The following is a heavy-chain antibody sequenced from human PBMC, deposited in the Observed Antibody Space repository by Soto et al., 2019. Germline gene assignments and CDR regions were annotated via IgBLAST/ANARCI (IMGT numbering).Heavy chain of an antibody. CDR2: ISYDGSNK. D-gene: IGHD4-17*01. J-gene: IGHJ6*02. V-gene: IGHV3-30-3*01. Sequence: SLRLSCASSGFTFSSYAMHWVRQAPGKGLEWVAVISYDGSNKYYADSVKGRFTISRDNSKNTLYLQMNSLRAEDTAVYYCARDRAYGDYNYYYGMDVWGQGTTVTVSS. CDR1: GFTFSSYA. CDR3: ARDRAYGDYNYYYGMDV.